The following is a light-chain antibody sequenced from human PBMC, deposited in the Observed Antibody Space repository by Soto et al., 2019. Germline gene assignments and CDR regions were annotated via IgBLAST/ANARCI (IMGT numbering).Light chain of an antibody. J-gene: IGKJ1*01. CDR3: QQYGRP. CDR1: QSVTSDY. CDR2: GAS. V-gene: IGKV3-20*01. Sequence: EIVLTQSPGTLSLSPGERATLSCRASQSVTSDYLAWYQQKPGQAPRLLIHGASSRATGIPDRFSGSGSGTDFTRTISRLEPEDFAVYYCQQYGRPFGQGTKVEIK.